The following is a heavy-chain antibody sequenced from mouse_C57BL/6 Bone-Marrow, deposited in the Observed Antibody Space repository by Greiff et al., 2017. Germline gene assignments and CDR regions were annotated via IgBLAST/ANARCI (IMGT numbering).Heavy chain of an antibody. D-gene: IGHD2-3*01. CDR2: IFPGSGST. V-gene: IGHV1-75*01. J-gene: IGHJ4*01. Sequence: QVQLQQSGPELVKPGASVKISCKASGYTFTDYYINWVKQRPGQGLEWIGWIFPGSGSTYSNEKFKGKATLTVHKSSSTASMLFSSLTSEDSAVYFCARPGDGYIRYYAMDYWGRGTSVTVTS. CDR3: ARPGDGYIRYYAMDY. CDR1: GYTFTDYY.